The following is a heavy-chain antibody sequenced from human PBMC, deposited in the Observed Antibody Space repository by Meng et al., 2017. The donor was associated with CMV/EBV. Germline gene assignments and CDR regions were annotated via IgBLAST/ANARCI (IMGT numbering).Heavy chain of an antibody. V-gene: IGHV3-33*06. CDR2: IWYDGSNK. CDR3: AKELVTYYYDSSGWDY. Sequence: GGSLRLSCAASGFTFSSYGMHWVRHAPGQGLEWVAVIWYDGSNKYYADSVKGRFTISRDNSKNTLYLQMNSLIAEDTAVYYCAKELVTYYYDSSGWDYWGQGTMVTVSS. D-gene: IGHD3-22*01. J-gene: IGHJ4*03. CDR1: GFTFSSYG.